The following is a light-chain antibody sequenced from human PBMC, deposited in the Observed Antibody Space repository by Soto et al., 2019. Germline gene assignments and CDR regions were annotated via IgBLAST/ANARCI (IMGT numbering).Light chain of an antibody. CDR2: EGT. Sequence: LTQPASVSGSPGQSITISCTGTTSDVGSYSLVSWYQQHPGKAPKLMIYEGTKRPSGVSNRFSGSKSGNTASLTISGLQAEDEADYYCCSYAGSATYVFGTGTKVTVL. CDR3: CSYAGSATYV. J-gene: IGLJ1*01. V-gene: IGLV2-23*01. CDR1: TSDVGSYSL.